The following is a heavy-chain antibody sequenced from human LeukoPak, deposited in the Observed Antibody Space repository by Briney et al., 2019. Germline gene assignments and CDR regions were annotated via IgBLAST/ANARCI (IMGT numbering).Heavy chain of an antibody. CDR1: GGSISSSSYY. J-gene: IGHJ4*02. CDR2: IYYSGST. CDR3: ARVERSYYYDSSGYYNFDY. Sequence: KASETLSLTCTVSGGSISSSSYYWGWIRQPPGKGLEWIGSIYYSGSTYYNPSLKSRVTISVDTSKNQFSLKLSSVTAADTAVYYCARVERSYYYDSSGYYNFDYWGQGTLVTVSS. V-gene: IGHV4-39*07. D-gene: IGHD3-22*01.